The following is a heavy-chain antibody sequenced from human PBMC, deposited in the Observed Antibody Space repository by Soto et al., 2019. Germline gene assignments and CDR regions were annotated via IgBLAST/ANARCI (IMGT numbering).Heavy chain of an antibody. Sequence: GGSLRLSCAASGFTVSSNYMSWVRQAPGKGLEWVSVIYSGGSTYYADSVKGRFTISRDNSKNTLYLQMNSLRAEDTAVYYCAREGFYYDSSGYYPFDYWGQGTLVTVSS. CDR3: AREGFYYDSSGYYPFDY. CDR1: GFTVSSNY. D-gene: IGHD3-22*01. CDR2: IYSGGST. J-gene: IGHJ4*02. V-gene: IGHV3-53*01.